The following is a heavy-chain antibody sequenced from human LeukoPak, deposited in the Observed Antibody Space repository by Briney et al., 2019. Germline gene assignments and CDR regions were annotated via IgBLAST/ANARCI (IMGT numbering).Heavy chain of an antibody. D-gene: IGHD2-21*02. V-gene: IGHV3-64D*06. J-gene: IGHJ4*02. Sequence: PGGSLRLSCSASGFTFSSYAMHWVRQAPGKGLQYVSAISTDGGSTYYADSVKDRFTISRDNSKNTLYLQMSSLRAEDTALYYCVKGVVVVTARVFDYWGQGTLVTVSS. CDR2: ISTDGGST. CDR1: GFTFSSYA. CDR3: VKGVVVVTARVFDY.